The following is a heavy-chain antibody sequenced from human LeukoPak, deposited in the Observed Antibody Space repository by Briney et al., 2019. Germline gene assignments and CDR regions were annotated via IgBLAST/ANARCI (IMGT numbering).Heavy chain of an antibody. V-gene: IGHV1-3*01. CDR3: ARDNRMVRGVIISPLGY. CDR2: INAGNGNT. Sequence: ASVKVSFKASGYTFTIYAMHWVRQAPGQRLEWMGWINAGNGNTKYSQKFQGRVTITRDTSASTAYMELSSLRSEDTAVYYCARDNRMVRGVIISPLGYWGQGTLVTVSS. CDR1: GYTFTIYA. J-gene: IGHJ4*02. D-gene: IGHD3-10*01.